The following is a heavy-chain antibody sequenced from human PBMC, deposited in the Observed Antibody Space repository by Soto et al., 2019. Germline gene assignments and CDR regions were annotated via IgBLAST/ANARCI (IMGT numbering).Heavy chain of an antibody. V-gene: IGHV3-30-3*01. CDR3: ARDLCCGGGCYSGTGAGWFDP. CDR2: ISYDGSNK. Sequence: QVQLVESGGGVVQPGRSLRLSCAASGFTFSSYAMHWVRQAPGKGLEWVAVISYDGSNKYYADSVKGRFTISRDNSKNTLNLQMHSLRAEDTAVYWCARDLCCGGGCYSGTGAGWFDPWGQGTLVTVSS. CDR1: GFTFSSYA. D-gene: IGHD2-21*02. J-gene: IGHJ5*02.